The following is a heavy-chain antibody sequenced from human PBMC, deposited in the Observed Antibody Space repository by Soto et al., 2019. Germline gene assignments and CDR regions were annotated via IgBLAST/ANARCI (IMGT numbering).Heavy chain of an antibody. J-gene: IGHJ4*02. V-gene: IGHV1-69*02. CDR3: ARSPYDILTGSIPYFDY. CDR2: IIPILGIA. D-gene: IGHD3-9*01. Sequence: SVKVSCKASVGTFSSYTISWVRQAPGQGLEWMGRIIPILGIANYAQKFQGRVTITADKSTSTAYMELSSLRSEDTAVYYCARSPYDILTGSIPYFDYWGQGTLVTVSS. CDR1: VGTFSSYT.